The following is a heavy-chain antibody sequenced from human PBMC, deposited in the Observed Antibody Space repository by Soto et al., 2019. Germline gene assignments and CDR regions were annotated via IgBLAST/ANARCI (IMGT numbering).Heavy chain of an antibody. V-gene: IGHV1-69*06. J-gene: IGHJ4*02. Sequence: SVKVSCKASGGTFSSYAISWVRQAPGQGLEWMGGIIPIFGTANYAQKFQGRVTITADKSTSTAYMELSSLRSEDTAVYYCASLSSGWYGEYYFDYWGQGMLVTVSS. CDR2: IIPIFGTA. CDR1: GGTFSSYA. D-gene: IGHD6-19*01. CDR3: ASLSSGWYGEYYFDY.